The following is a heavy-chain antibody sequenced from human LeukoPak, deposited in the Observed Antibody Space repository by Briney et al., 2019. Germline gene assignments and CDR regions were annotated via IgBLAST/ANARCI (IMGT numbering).Heavy chain of an antibody. V-gene: IGHV3-48*01. CDR2: ISSSSSTI. CDR3: ARDSSGYVDY. Sequence: GGSLRLSCAASGFTFSSYSMNWVRQAPGKGLEWVSYISSSSSTIYYADSVKGRFTISRDNAKNSLYLKMNSLRAEDTAVYYCARDSSGYVDYWGQGTLVTVSS. CDR1: GFTFSSYS. J-gene: IGHJ4*02. D-gene: IGHD3-22*01.